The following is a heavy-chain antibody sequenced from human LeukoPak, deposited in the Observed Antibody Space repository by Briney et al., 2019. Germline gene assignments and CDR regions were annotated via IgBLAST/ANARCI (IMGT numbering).Heavy chain of an antibody. Sequence: SETLSLTCALYGDSFSDYYWSWIRQPPGKGPEWIGGISHSGTTNYHPSLKSRVSISIDTSKNQFSLKLASVTAADMAMYYCAGEEASQDFKAFHIWGQGTLVTVSS. CDR2: ISHSGTT. CDR1: GDSFSDYY. D-gene: IGHD3-10*01. J-gene: IGHJ3*02. V-gene: IGHV4-34*01. CDR3: AGEEASQDFKAFHI.